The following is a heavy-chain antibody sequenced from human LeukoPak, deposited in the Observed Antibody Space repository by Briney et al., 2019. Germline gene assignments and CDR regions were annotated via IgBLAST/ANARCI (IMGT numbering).Heavy chain of an antibody. CDR3: ASRNKDSWNDYGDYVDY. Sequence: GGSLLLSCAASGFTVSSNYMSWVRQAPGKGLEWVSVIYSGGSTYYADSVKGRFTISRDSSKNTLYLQMNSLRAEDTAVYYCASRNKDSWNDYGDYVDYWGQGTLVTVSS. CDR2: IYSGGST. V-gene: IGHV3-53*01. CDR1: GFTVSSNY. D-gene: IGHD4-17*01. J-gene: IGHJ4*02.